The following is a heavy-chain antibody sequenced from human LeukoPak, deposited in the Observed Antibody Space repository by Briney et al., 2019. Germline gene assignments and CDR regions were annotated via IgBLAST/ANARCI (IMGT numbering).Heavy chain of an antibody. CDR2: IYYSGST. CDR1: GGSISSYY. V-gene: IGHV4-59*01. J-gene: IGHJ6*03. D-gene: IGHD5-18*01. Sequence: PSETLSLTCTVSGGSISSYYWSWIRQPPGKGLEWIGYIYYSGSTNYKSSLKSRVTISVDTSKNQFSLKLSSVTAADTAVYYCARTTEGGYSYGYFYYYYMDVWGKGTTVTISS. CDR3: ARTTEGGYSYGYFYYYYMDV.